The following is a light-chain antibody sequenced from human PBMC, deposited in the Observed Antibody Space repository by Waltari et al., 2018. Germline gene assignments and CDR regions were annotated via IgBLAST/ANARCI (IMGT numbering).Light chain of an antibody. Sequence: EVVMTQSPAILSVSPGETASLSCRASRTIGSDLAWYQQKPGQSPRLLLYGVSSRATGFPARFSASGSGTEFTLTITGLQSEDVAVYHCQQYGDWPPTFGQGTQLEIK. V-gene: IGKV3-15*01. CDR3: QQYGDWPPT. CDR1: RTIGSD. J-gene: IGKJ2*01. CDR2: GVS.